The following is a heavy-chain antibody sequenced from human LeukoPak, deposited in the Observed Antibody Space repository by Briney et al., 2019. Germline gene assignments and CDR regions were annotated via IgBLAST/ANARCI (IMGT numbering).Heavy chain of an antibody. V-gene: IGHV4-61*02. J-gene: IGHJ6*03. D-gene: IGHD5-18*01. CDR3: ARGYRGYSYGSSFGPNYYYYYMDV. CDR1: GGSISSGSYY. Sequence: SQTLSLTCTVSGGSISSGSYYWSWIRQPAGKGLEWIGRIYTSGSTNYNPSLKGRVTISVDTSKNQFSLTLSSVTAADTAVYYCARGYRGYSYGSSFGPNYYYYYMDVWGKGTTVTVSS. CDR2: IYTSGST.